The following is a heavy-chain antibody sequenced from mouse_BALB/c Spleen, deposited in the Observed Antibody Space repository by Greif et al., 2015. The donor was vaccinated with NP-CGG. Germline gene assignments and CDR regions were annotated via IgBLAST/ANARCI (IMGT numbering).Heavy chain of an antibody. V-gene: IGHV5-4*02. CDR1: GFTFSYYY. Sequence: EVKLVESGGGLVKPGGSLKLSCAASGFTFSYYYMYWVRQTPEKRLEWVATISDGGSYTYYPDSVKGRFTISRDNAKNNLYLQMSSLKSEDTAMYYCARDYFDYWGQGTTLTVSS. CDR3: ARDYFDY. J-gene: IGHJ2*01. CDR2: ISDGGSYT.